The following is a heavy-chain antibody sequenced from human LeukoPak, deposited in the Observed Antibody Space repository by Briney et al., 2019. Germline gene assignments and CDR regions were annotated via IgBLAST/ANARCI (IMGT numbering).Heavy chain of an antibody. V-gene: IGHV3-21*01. CDR1: GFTLCKFG. CDR2: ISSSSSYI. Sequence: GGSLRLSCAASGFTLCKFGHNWVRQAPGRGLGWVSSISSSSSYISYADSVEGRFTLSRDNAKNSLDLQMNSLRAADTAFYYCASSYCSGSYYGGFDYWGQGTVATVSS. D-gene: IGHD3-10*01. CDR3: ASSYCSGSYYGGFDY. J-gene: IGHJ4*02.